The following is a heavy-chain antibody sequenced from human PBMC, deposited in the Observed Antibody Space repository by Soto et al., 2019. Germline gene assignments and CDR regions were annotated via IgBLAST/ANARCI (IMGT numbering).Heavy chain of an antibody. CDR2: ISAYSGNA. CDR3: ARRGSGTFYEAFAI. D-gene: IGHD1-1*01. Sequence: QAQLVQSGAEVKKPGASVKVSCKASGFSFTSYGFSWVRQAPGQGLELMGWISAYSGNAKYEEKIQDRVTMTTDTAKSTVYMEVRRLRSDDPAVYYCARRGSGTFYEAFAIWGQGTRVTVSS. CDR1: GFSFTSYG. V-gene: IGHV1-18*04. J-gene: IGHJ3*02.